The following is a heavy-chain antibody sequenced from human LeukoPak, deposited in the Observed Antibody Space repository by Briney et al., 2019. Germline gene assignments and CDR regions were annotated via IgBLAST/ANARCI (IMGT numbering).Heavy chain of an antibody. CDR3: ARDLGGGGGDY. V-gene: IGHV3-21*01. CDR1: GFTFSSYS. D-gene: IGHD3-16*01. Sequence: GGSLRLSCAASGFTFSSYSMNWVRQAPGKGLEWVSSISSSSSYIYYADSVKGRFTISRDHAKNSLYLQMNRLGAEDTAVFYCARDLGGGGGDYWGQGTLVTVSS. J-gene: IGHJ4*02. CDR2: ISSSSSYI.